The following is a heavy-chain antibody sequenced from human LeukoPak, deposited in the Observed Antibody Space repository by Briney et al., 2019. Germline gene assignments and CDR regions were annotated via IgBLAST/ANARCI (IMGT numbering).Heavy chain of an antibody. CDR2: ISSSSSPI. CDR1: GFTFSSYS. D-gene: IGHD1-1*01. Sequence: PGGSLRLSCAASGFTFSSYSMNWVRQAPGKGLEWISYISSSSSPIYYADSVKGRFTISRDNAKNSVYLQMNSLRDEDTAVYYCARGTIDPVQLKQPPYYYGMDVWGQGTTVTVSS. CDR3: ARGTIDPVQLKQPPYYYGMDV. V-gene: IGHV3-48*02. J-gene: IGHJ6*02.